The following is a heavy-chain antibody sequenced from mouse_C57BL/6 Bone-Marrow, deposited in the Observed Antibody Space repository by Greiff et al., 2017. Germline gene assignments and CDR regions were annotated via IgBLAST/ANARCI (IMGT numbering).Heavy chain of an antibody. CDR2: IWGVGST. CDR3: ATHYYGSSYYAMDY. V-gene: IGHV2-6*01. J-gene: IGHJ4*01. CDR1: GFSLTSYG. Sequence: VQLQQSGPGLVAPSQSLSITCTVSGFSLTSYGVDWVRQSPGKGLEWLGVIWGVGSTNYNSALNSLLSISKDKSKSQVFLKMNSLQTDDTAMYYCATHYYGSSYYAMDYWGQGTSVTVSS. D-gene: IGHD1-1*01.